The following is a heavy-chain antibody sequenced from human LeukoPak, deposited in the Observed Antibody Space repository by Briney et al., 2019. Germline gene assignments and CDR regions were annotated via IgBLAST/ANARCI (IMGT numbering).Heavy chain of an antibody. Sequence: ASVKVSCKASGGTFSSYTISWVRQAPGQGLEWMGWMNPNSGNTGYAQKFQGRVTMTRNTSISTAYMELSSLRSEDTAVYYCARACVLAAAGYYYMDVWGKGTTVTVSS. D-gene: IGHD6-13*01. J-gene: IGHJ6*03. CDR3: ARACVLAAAGYYYMDV. CDR2: MNPNSGNT. CDR1: GGTFSSYT. V-gene: IGHV1-8*02.